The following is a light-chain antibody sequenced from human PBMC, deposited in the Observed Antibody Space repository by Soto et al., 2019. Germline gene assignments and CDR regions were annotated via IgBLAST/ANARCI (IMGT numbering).Light chain of an antibody. CDR3: TSYRSGNTRA. J-gene: IGLJ1*01. Sequence: QSLLTQPAPVSGSPGQSITIYCTGTSSDVGGYNFVSWLQHHPGKAPKRMIYEVTNRPSRVPDRFSGSQSGNTSSLTISALQAEDEADYYCTSYRSGNTRAFGTGTKVTVL. CDR1: SSDVGGYNF. V-gene: IGLV2-14*01. CDR2: EVT.